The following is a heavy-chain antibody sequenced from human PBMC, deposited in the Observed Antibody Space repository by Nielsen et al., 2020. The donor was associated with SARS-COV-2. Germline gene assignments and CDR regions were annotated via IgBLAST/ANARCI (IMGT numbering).Heavy chain of an antibody. Sequence: ASVKVSCKASGYTFTSCYMHWVRQAPGQGLEWMGIINPSGGSTSYAQKFQGRVTMTRDTSTSTVYMELSGLRSEDTAVYYCAREGIVVVPAAIPDLFYYYGMDVWGQGTTVTVSS. CDR1: GYTFTSCY. J-gene: IGHJ6*02. V-gene: IGHV1-46*01. CDR2: INPSGGST. D-gene: IGHD2-2*01. CDR3: AREGIVVVPAAIPDLFYYYGMDV.